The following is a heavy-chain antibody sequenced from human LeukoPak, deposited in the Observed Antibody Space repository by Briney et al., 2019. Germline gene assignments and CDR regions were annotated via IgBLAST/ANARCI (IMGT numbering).Heavy chain of an antibody. CDR3: ARAVLWRFDY. J-gene: IGHJ4*02. Sequence: SVKVSCKASGGTLSSYAISWVRQAPGQGLEWMGGIIPIFGTTNYAQKFQGRVTITADGSTTTAYMELSSLRSEDTAVYYCARAVLWRFDYWGQGTLVTVSS. CDR1: GGTLSSYA. V-gene: IGHV1-69*13. CDR2: IIPIFGTT. D-gene: IGHD2-21*01.